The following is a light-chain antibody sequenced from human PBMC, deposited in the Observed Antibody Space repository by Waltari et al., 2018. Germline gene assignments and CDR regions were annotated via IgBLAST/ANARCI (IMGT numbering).Light chain of an antibody. CDR1: SPHLGAGHA. CDR3: QSFDIRLSGGVV. CDR2: GNN. Sequence: QSVLTQPPSMSGAPGQRVTISCTGSSPHLGAGHAVHRYQVFPGTAPKLLTYGNNNRPSGVPDRFSGSKSDTSASLAIGGLQAEDEADYYCQSFDIRLSGGVVFGGGTKVTVL. J-gene: IGLJ3*02. V-gene: IGLV1-40*01.